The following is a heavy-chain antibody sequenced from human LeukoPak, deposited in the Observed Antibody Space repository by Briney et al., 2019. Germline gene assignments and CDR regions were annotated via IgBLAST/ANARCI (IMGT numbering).Heavy chain of an antibody. Sequence: PGGSLRLSCAATGFTFSSYSMNWVRQAPGKGLEWVSSISSSSSYIYYADSVKGRFTISRDNAKNSLYLQMNSLRAEDTAVYYCASLPLAAAAGNVREEDYWGQGTLVTVSS. D-gene: IGHD6-13*01. V-gene: IGHV3-21*01. CDR2: ISSSSSYI. CDR3: ASLPLAAAAGNVREEDY. J-gene: IGHJ4*02. CDR1: GFTFSSYS.